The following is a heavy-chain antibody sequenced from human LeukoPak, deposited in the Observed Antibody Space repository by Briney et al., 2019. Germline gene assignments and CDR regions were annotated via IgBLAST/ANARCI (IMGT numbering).Heavy chain of an antibody. CDR3: ARDWATYSYGPGDLDY. V-gene: IGHV4-39*07. Sequence: SETLSLTCTVSGGSISSSSYYWGWIRQPPGKGLEWIGSIYYSGSTYYNPSLKSRVTISVDTSKNQFSLKLSSVTAADTAVYYCARDWATYSYGPGDLDYWGQGTLVTVSS. CDR2: IYYSGST. D-gene: IGHD5-18*01. J-gene: IGHJ4*02. CDR1: GGSISSSSYY.